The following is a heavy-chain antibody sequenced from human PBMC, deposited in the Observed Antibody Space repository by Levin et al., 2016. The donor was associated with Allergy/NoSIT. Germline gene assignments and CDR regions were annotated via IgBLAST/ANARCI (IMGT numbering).Heavy chain of an antibody. CDR1: GVIFTKAW. V-gene: IGHV3-15*01. CDR3: TTDVDHSTTGAINV. D-gene: IGHD2-2*02. Sequence: GESLKISCAASGVIFTKAWMSWVRQAPGKGLEWVGRIKSKTDGGTVDYSAPVKGRFTISRDDSTSMMYLQMNSLKVEDTAVYYCTTDVDHSTTGAINVWGQGTMVTVAS. CDR2: IKSKTDGGTV. J-gene: IGHJ3*01.